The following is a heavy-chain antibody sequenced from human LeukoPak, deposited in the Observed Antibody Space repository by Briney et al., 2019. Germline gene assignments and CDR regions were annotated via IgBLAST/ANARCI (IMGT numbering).Heavy chain of an antibody. CDR2: ISSSSSYT. J-gene: IGHJ4*02. CDR3: TRSTVGNFDY. CDR1: GFTFSDYY. V-gene: IGHV3-11*03. Sequence: PGGSLRLSCAASGFTFSDYYMSWIRQAPGKGLEWVSYISSSSSYTNYADSVKGRFTISRDNAKNSLYLQMNSLRAEDTAVYYCTRSTVGNFDYWGQGTLVTVSS. D-gene: IGHD6-13*01.